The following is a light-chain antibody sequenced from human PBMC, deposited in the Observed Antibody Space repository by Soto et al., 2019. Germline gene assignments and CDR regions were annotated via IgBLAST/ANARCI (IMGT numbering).Light chain of an antibody. CDR3: SAWDDSLSALV. CDR2: RDN. CDR1: SSNIGSNF. V-gene: IGLV1-47*01. J-gene: IGLJ2*01. Sequence: QSVLTQPPSTSGTPGQRVTISCSGSSSNIGSNFVYWFQQLPGTAPKLLIHRDNQRPSGVPGRLSGSKSGTSASLAISGLRSEDEADYYCSAWDDSLSALVFGGGTKLTVL.